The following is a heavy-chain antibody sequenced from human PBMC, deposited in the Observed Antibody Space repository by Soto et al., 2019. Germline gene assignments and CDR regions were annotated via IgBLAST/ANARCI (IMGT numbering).Heavy chain of an antibody. CDR3: ARFRIRDGNRYIHDGMDV. D-gene: IGHD5-18*01. Sequence: GGSLRLSCAASGFTFTDYSFNWVRQAPGKGLEWVSSIYGSGTYIYYTDSVKGRFTISRDNARNSLYLQLNSLRAEDTAVYYCARFRIRDGNRYIHDGMDVWGQGTTVTVSS. CDR1: GFTFTDYS. J-gene: IGHJ6*02. CDR2: IYGSGTYI. V-gene: IGHV3-21*01.